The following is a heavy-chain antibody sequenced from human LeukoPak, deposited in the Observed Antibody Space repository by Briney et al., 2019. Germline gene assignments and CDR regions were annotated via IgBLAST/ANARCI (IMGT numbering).Heavy chain of an antibody. V-gene: IGHV3-7*03. CDR1: GFTFSSYW. Sequence: GGSLRLSYAASGFTFSSYWMSWVRQVPGKGLDWVASIKEDGSQKYYVDSVKGRFTISRDNAKNSLSLQMNSLRAEDTAVYYCARQMSPGSGWFRFYFDYWGQGTLVTVSS. J-gene: IGHJ4*02. CDR3: ARQMSPGSGWFRFYFDY. CDR2: IKEDGSQK. D-gene: IGHD6-19*01.